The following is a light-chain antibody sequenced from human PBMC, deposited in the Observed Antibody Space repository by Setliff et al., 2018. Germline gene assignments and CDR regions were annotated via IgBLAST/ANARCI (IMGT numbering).Light chain of an antibody. Sequence: QSALAQPRSVSGSPGQSVTISCSGTSSDVGGYNLVSWFQQHPGKAPKLMIYDVTKRPAGVPVRFSGSKSGNTASLTISGLQPEDETDYYCWSYAGDYTWVFGGGTKVPS. J-gene: IGLJ3*02. V-gene: IGLV2-11*01. CDR2: DVT. CDR3: WSYAGDYTWV. CDR1: SSDVGGYNL.